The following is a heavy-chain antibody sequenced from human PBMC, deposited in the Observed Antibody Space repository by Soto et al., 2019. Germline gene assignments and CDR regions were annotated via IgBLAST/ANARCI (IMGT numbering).Heavy chain of an antibody. J-gene: IGHJ4*02. D-gene: IGHD2-2*01. CDR3: ASGGKPIVVAMDF. V-gene: IGHV1-69*13. Sequence: ASVKVSCKASGGTFSSYAISWVRQAPGQGLEWMGGIIPIFGTANYAQKFQGRVTITADGSTSTAYMELSSLRSEDTAVYYCASGGKPIVVAMDFWGQGTLVTVSS. CDR2: IIPIFGTA. CDR1: GGTFSSYA.